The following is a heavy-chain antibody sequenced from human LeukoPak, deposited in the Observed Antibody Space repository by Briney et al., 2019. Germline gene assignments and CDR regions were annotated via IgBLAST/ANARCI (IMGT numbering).Heavy chain of an antibody. Sequence: SETLSHTCSVYGGSFSGYYWSWIRQPPGKGLEWIGEINHSGSTNYNPSLKSRVTISVDTSKNQFSLKLSSVTAADTAVYYCARGQGYCSGGSCLFFDYWGQGTLVTVSS. CDR3: ARGQGYCSGGSCLFFDY. D-gene: IGHD2-15*01. CDR2: INHSGST. J-gene: IGHJ4*02. V-gene: IGHV4-34*01. CDR1: GGSFSGYY.